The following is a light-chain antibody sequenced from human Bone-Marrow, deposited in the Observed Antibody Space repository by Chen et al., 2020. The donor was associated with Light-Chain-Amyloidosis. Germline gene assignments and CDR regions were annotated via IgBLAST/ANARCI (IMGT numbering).Light chain of an antibody. CDR2: RDT. CDR3: QSADSSGTYEVI. J-gene: IGLJ2*01. Sequence: SYELTQPPSVSVSPGQPARITCSGDDLPTKYAYWYQQKPGQAPVLVIHRDTERPSGISERFSGSSSGTTATLTISGFQAEDEADYHCQSADSSGTYEVIFGGGTKLTVL. V-gene: IGLV3-25*03. CDR1: DLPTKY.